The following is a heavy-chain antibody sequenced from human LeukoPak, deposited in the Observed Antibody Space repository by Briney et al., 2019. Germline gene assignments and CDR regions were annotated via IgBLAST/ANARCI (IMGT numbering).Heavy chain of an antibody. D-gene: IGHD3-10*01. Sequence: SETLSLTCTVSNYSISSGYYWGWIRQPPGKGLEWIGSIYHSGSTYYNPSLKSRVTISLDTSQNQFSLKLTSVTPADTAVYYCEKTAKYYYGSETYYFFEYWGQGTLVTVSS. CDR3: EKTAKYYYGSETYYFFEY. CDR1: NYSISSGYY. V-gene: IGHV4-38-2*02. CDR2: IYHSGST. J-gene: IGHJ4*02.